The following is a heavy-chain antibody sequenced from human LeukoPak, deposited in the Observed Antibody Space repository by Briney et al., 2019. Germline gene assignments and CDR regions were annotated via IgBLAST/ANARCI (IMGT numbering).Heavy chain of an antibody. CDR2: IDWDDDK. CDR3: ARSPISTGIAAAYAFDI. D-gene: IGHD6-13*01. V-gene: IGHV2-70*11. Sequence: ESGPALVKPTQTLTLTCTFSGFSLSTSGMCVSWIRQPPGKALEWLARIDWDDDKYYSTSLKTRLTISKDTSKNQVVLTMTNMDPVDTAMYYCARSPISTGIAAAYAFDIWGQGTMVTVSS. CDR1: GFSLSTSGMC. J-gene: IGHJ3*02.